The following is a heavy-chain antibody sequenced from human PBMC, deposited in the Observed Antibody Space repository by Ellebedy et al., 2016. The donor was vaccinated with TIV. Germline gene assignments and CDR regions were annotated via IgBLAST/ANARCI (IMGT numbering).Heavy chain of an antibody. V-gene: IGHV4-34*01. CDR3: AREGVAAEYPLDY. CDR1: GGSFSGYY. D-gene: IGHD6-19*01. J-gene: IGHJ4*02. CDR2: INHSGST. Sequence: GSLRLXXAVYGGSFSGYYWSWIRQPPGKGLEWIGEINHSGSTNYNPSLKSRVTISVDTSKNQFSLKLSSVTAADTAVYYCAREGVAAEYPLDYWGQGTLVTVSS.